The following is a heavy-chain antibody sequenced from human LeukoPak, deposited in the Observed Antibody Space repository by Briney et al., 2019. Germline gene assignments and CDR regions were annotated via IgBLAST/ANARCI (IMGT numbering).Heavy chain of an antibody. CDR3: ARVVGLTGYSSSWYSGYYYYMDV. D-gene: IGHD6-13*01. Sequence: GASLKVSCKASGGTFSSYAISWVRQAPGQGLEWMGGIIPIFGTTNYAQKFQDRVTITADKSTSTAYMELSSLRSEDTAVYYCARVVGLTGYSSSWYSGYYYYMDVWGKGTTVTVSS. V-gene: IGHV1-69*06. CDR1: GGTFSSYA. J-gene: IGHJ6*03. CDR2: IIPIFGTT.